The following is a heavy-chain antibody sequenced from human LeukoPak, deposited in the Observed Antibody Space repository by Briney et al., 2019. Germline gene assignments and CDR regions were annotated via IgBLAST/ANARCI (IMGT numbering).Heavy chain of an antibody. V-gene: IGHV1-2*02. Sequence: ASVEVSCKTSGYTFTGYYMHWVRQAPGQGLEWMGWINPNSGGTNYAQKFQGRVTMTRDTSISTAYMELSRLRSDDTAVYYCARAGVWFGEITDYWGQGTLVTVSS. CDR1: GYTFTGYY. CDR2: INPNSGGT. J-gene: IGHJ4*02. CDR3: ARAGVWFGEITDY. D-gene: IGHD3-10*01.